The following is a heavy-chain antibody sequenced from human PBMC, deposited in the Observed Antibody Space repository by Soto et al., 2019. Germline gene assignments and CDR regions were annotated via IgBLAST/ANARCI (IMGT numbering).Heavy chain of an antibody. CDR1: GFTFTSSA. J-gene: IGHJ4*02. D-gene: IGHD2-15*01. CDR3: AADSVVEGPLGY. V-gene: IGHV1-58*01. Sequence: ASVKVSCKASGFTFTSSAVQWVRQARGQRLEWIGWIVVGSGNTNYAQKFQERVTITRDMSTSTAYMELSSLRSEDTAVYYCAADSVVEGPLGYWGQGTLVTVSS. CDR2: IVVGSGNT.